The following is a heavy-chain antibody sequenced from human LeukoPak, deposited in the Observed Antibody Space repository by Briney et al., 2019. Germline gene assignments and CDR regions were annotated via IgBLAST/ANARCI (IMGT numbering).Heavy chain of an antibody. Sequence: GESLKISCQGSGSTFSTHWIGWVRQMPGKGLEWMGRIDPTDSYPNYSPSFQGHVTISYDNSISTAYLQWSSLKASDTAMYYCAKHLRGTYILGTFDSWGQGTLVTVSS. CDR1: GSTFSTHW. J-gene: IGHJ4*02. D-gene: IGHD3-3*02. V-gene: IGHV5-10-1*01. CDR3: AKHLRGTYILGTFDS. CDR2: IDPTDSYP.